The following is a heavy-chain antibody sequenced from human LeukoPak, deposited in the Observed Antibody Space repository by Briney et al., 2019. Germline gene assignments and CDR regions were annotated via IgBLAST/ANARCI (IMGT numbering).Heavy chain of an antibody. D-gene: IGHD6-19*01. J-gene: IGHJ4*02. V-gene: IGHV1-24*01. CDR2: FDPEDGET. Sequence: ASVKVSCKVSGYTLTELSMHWVRQAPGKGLEWMGGFDPEDGETIYAQKFQGRVTMTEDTSTDTAYMELSSLRSEDTAVYYCAPPRSSGWYFDYWGQGTLVTVSS. CDR3: APPRSSGWYFDY. CDR1: GYTLTELS.